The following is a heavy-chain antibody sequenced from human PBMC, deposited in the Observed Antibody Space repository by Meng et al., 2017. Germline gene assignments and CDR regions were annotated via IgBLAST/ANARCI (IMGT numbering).Heavy chain of an antibody. CDR3: ARADTKGDWFDP. CDR1: GFTFSDHY. Sequence: EVELVGSGGGLVQPGGSLRLSCAASGFTFSDHYMDWVRQAPGKGLEWVGRTRNKANSYTTEYAASVKGRFTISRDDSKNSLYLQMNSLKTEDTAVYYCARADTKGDWFDPWGQGTLVTVSS. V-gene: IGHV3-72*01. D-gene: IGHD2-8*01. CDR2: TRNKANSYTT. J-gene: IGHJ5*02.